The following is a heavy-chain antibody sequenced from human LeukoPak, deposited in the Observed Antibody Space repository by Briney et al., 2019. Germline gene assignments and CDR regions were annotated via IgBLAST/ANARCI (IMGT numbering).Heavy chain of an antibody. CDR2: MSPNSGDT. Sequence: GASVKVSCKASGYTFTSYDFNWVRQATGQRPEWMGWMSPNSGDTGYAQKFQDRDTMTRNTSISTAYTELSSLRSDDTAVYYCARGPPNWGYDYWGPGTLVTVSS. CDR3: ARGPPNWGYDY. D-gene: IGHD7-27*01. V-gene: IGHV1-8*01. CDR1: GYTFTSYD. J-gene: IGHJ4*02.